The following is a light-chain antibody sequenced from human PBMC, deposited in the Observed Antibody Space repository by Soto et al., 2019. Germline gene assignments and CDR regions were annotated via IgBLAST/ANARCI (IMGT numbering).Light chain of an antibody. CDR3: HQDSNYQT. CDR2: GAS. J-gene: IGKJ1*01. Sequence: EIVMTQSPATLSVSPGERATLSCRASQSVSSKFAWYQQKPGQAPRLLIYGASTRATGIPARFSGSGSGTEFTLTISIQPPDDSANYCWHQDSNYQTFGQGTKVDIK. CDR1: QSVSSK. V-gene: IGKV3-15*01.